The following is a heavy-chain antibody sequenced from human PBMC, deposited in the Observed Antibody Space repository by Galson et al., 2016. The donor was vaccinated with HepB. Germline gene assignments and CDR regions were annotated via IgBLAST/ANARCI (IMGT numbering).Heavy chain of an antibody. CDR3: AREDMHNDFWSGYSNDYGMDV. D-gene: IGHD3-3*01. CDR1: GFTFSAYG. CDR2: IWYDGSNK. Sequence: SLRLSCAASGFTFSAYGIHWVRQAPGKGLEWVAVIWYDGSNKFYADSVKGRFTISRDNSKNTVYLQMNSLRAEDTAVYYCAREDMHNDFWSGYSNDYGMDVWGQGTTVTVSS. V-gene: IGHV3-33*01. J-gene: IGHJ6*02.